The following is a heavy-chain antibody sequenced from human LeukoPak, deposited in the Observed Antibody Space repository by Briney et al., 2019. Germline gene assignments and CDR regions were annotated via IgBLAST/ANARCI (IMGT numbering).Heavy chain of an antibody. V-gene: IGHV3-43*02. J-gene: IGHJ3*02. Sequence: GGSLRLSCAASGFTYDDYAMHWVRQAPGKGLEWVSLISGDGGSTYYADSVRGRFTISRDNSKNSLYLQMDSLRTEDTAFYYCAKEIDTLGTNAFDIWGQGTRVTVSS. D-gene: IGHD2-15*01. CDR2: ISGDGGST. CDR3: AKEIDTLGTNAFDI. CDR1: GFTYDDYA.